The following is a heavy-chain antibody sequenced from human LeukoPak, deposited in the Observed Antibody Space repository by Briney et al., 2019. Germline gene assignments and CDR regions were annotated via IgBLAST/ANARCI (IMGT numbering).Heavy chain of an antibody. D-gene: IGHD3-10*01. CDR1: GGSFSGYY. CDR2: INHSGST. Sequence: SETLSLTCAVYGGSFSGYYWSWIRQPPRKGLEWIGEINHSGSTNYNPSLKSRVTISVDTSKNQFSLKLSSVTAADTAVYYCARRGARFDYWGQGTLVTVSS. CDR3: ARRGARFDY. J-gene: IGHJ4*02. V-gene: IGHV4-34*01.